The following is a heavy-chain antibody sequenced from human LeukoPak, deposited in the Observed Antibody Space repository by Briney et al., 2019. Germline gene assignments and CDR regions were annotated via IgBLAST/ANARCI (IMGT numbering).Heavy chain of an antibody. V-gene: IGHV3-30*04. CDR2: ISYDGSNK. J-gene: IGHJ4*02. CDR3: ARDKHDFWSGYWYYFDY. D-gene: IGHD3-3*01. Sequence: GGSLRLSCAASGFTFSSYAMNWVRQAPGKGLEWVAVISYDGSNKYYADSVKGRFTISRDNSKNTLYLQMNSLRAEDTAVYYCARDKHDFWSGYWYYFDYWGQGTLVTVSS. CDR1: GFTFSSYA.